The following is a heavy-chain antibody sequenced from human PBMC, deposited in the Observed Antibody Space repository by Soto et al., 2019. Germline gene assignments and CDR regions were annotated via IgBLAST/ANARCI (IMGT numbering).Heavy chain of an antibody. J-gene: IGHJ5*02. V-gene: IGHV4-34*01. CDR1: GGSVNGYY. CDR3: ATRITVFGLLIPPFDP. Sequence: SETLSLTCAVYGGSVNGYYWTWIRQPPGKGLEWIGEINHTGGTHYNPSLKSRVTMSVDTSKNQFSLRLSSVTAADTAIYYCATRITVFGLLIPPFDPWGQGTQVTVSS. CDR2: INHTGGT. D-gene: IGHD3-3*01.